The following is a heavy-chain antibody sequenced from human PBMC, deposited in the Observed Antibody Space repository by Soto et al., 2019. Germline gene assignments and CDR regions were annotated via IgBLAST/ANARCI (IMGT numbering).Heavy chain of an antibody. V-gene: IGHV4-4*07. Sequence: SSETLSLTCTFSVASISADYWNCIRQPAGKGLEWIGRFYTSGSTNYNPSLKSRVTMSADTSKNQFSLTVTSVTAADTAVYYCARDSTSRFLIFEDWGQGTLVTVSS. D-gene: IGHD3-3*01. CDR3: ARDSTSRFLIFED. J-gene: IGHJ4*02. CDR1: VASISADY. CDR2: FYTSGST.